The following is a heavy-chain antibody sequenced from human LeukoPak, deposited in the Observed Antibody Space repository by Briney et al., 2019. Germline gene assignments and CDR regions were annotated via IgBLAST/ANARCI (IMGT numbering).Heavy chain of an antibody. CDR3: AKDTADPGFDY. D-gene: IGHD4-17*01. V-gene: IGHV3-30*18. Sequence: PEGSLRLSCAASGFTFSSYGMPWVRQAPGKGLEWVAVISYDGSNKYYADSVKGRFTISRDNSKNTLYLQMNSLRAEDTAVYYCAKDTADPGFDYWGQGTLVTVSS. CDR2: ISYDGSNK. CDR1: GFTFSSYG. J-gene: IGHJ4*02.